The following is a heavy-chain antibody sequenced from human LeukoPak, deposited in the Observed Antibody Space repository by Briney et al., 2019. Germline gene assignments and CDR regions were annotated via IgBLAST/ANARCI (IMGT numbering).Heavy chain of an antibody. V-gene: IGHV3-7*01. CDR1: GFIFSNYW. D-gene: IGHD6-19*01. J-gene: IGHJ4*02. CDR3: AKGAQYSSGWPTNLVFDY. Sequence: GGSLRLSCAASGFIFSNYWMAWVRQAPGKGLEWVANIKQDGSEKYYVDSVKGRFTISRDNARNTLYLQMNSLRAEDTGVYYCAKGAQYSSGWPTNLVFDYWGQGTLVTVSS. CDR2: IKQDGSEK.